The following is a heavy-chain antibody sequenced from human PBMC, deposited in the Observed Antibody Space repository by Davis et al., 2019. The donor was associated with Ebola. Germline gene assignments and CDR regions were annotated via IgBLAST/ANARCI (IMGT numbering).Heavy chain of an antibody. CDR3: ARDLPGGDWYFDL. CDR2: ISSSSSYI. D-gene: IGHD1-14*01. Sequence: GGSLRLSCAASGFTFSSYSMNWVRQAPGKGLEWVSSISSSSSYIYYADSVKGRFTIPRDNAKNSLYLQMNSLRAEDTAVYYCARDLPGGDWYFDLWGRGTLVTVSS. V-gene: IGHV3-21*01. CDR1: GFTFSSYS. J-gene: IGHJ2*01.